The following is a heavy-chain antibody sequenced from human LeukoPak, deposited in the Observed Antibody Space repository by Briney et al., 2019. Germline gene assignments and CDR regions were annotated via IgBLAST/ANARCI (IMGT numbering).Heavy chain of an antibody. D-gene: IGHD3-10*01. J-gene: IGHJ4*02. CDR3: AKGTYYHTSGTSSTETFGEN. CDR2: IGGGGSRT. V-gene: IGHV3-23*01. Sequence: GGSLRLSCAASGFTFSSYAMSWVRQAPGKGLEWVSVIGGGGSRTYYAASVKGWFTISRDNPENTLYLQMNSLRADDTAVYYCAKGTYYHTSGTSSTETFGENWGQGTLVTVSS. CDR1: GFTFSSYA.